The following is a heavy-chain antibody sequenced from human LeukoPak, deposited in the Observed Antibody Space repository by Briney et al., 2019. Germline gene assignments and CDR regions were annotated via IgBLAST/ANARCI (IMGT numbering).Heavy chain of an antibody. CDR3: ARGVVVIPDAFDI. J-gene: IGHJ3*02. V-gene: IGHV1-8*03. CDR2: MNPNSGNT. Sequence: ASVKVSCRASGYTFTSYDINWVRQATGQGLEWMGWMNPNSGNTGYAQKFQGRVTITRNTSISTAYMELSSLRSEDTAVYYCARGVVVIPDAFDIWGQGTMVTVSS. CDR1: GYTFTSYD. D-gene: IGHD3-22*01.